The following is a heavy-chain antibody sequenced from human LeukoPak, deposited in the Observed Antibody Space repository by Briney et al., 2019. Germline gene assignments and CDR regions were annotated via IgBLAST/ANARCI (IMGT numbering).Heavy chain of an antibody. CDR1: GFTFSTYS. Sequence: GGSLRLSCAASGFTFSTYSMSWVRLVPGKGLEWVSGISGSGDNTYYTDPVKGRFTISRDNSKNTLYLQMNSLRAEDTAVFYCAKYPASGGYFDYWGQGTLVTVSS. D-gene: IGHD6-13*01. CDR3: AKYPASGGYFDY. CDR2: ISGSGDNT. J-gene: IGHJ4*02. V-gene: IGHV3-23*01.